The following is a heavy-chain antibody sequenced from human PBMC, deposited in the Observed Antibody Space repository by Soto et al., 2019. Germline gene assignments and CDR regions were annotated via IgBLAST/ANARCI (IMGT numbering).Heavy chain of an antibody. CDR1: GGSFGGYY. J-gene: IGHJ3*02. D-gene: IGHD6-13*01. Sequence: SETLSLTCAVYGGSFGGYYWSWIRQPPGKGLEWIGEINHSGSTNYNPSLKSRVTISVGPPKNHFCLKLISVPDADTAVYYCARVLGYSSSWYHAFDIWGQGTMVTVSS. CDR2: INHSGST. V-gene: IGHV4-34*01. CDR3: ARVLGYSSSWYHAFDI.